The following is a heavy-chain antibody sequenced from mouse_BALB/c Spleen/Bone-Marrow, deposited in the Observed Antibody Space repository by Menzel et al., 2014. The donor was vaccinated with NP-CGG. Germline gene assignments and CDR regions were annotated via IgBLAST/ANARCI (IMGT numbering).Heavy chain of an antibody. CDR2: IDPAIINT. D-gene: IGHD1-1*01. Sequence: VQLKESGAELVKPGASVKLSCTASGFNIKDTYMYWVKQRPEQGLEWIGRIDPAIINTKYDPKFQGKATITADTSSNTACLQLRSLTSEDTAVYYCGRYRYCGISYAMDYWGQGTSVTVSS. V-gene: IGHV14-3*02. CDR1: GFNIKDTY. CDR3: GRYRYCGISYAMDY. J-gene: IGHJ4*01.